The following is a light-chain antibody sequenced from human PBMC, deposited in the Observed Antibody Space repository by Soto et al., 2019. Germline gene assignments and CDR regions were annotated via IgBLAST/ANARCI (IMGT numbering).Light chain of an antibody. CDR1: QSASTTY. J-gene: IGKJ1*01. CDR3: QQYGSSPWI. V-gene: IGKV3-20*01. Sequence: EIVLTQSPGTLSLSPGERVTLSCRASQSASTTYLAWYQQKPGQAPRLLIYGVSSRATGIPDRFSGSGSGTDFTLTLSRMEPEDFAVYYWQQYGSSPWIFGQGT. CDR2: GVS.